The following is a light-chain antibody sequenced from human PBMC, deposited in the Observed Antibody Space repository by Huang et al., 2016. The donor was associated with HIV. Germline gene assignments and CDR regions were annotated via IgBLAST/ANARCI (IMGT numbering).Light chain of an antibody. V-gene: IGKV3-11*01. CDR2: DAS. J-gene: IGKJ1*01. Sequence: EIVLTQSPATLSLSPGERAPLSCRASQSVSSYLAWYQQKPGQAPRLLIYDASNRATGIPGRFSGSGSGTDFTLTISSLEPEDFAVYYCQQRSTWPPAFGQGTKVEIK. CDR1: QSVSSY. CDR3: QQRSTWPPA.